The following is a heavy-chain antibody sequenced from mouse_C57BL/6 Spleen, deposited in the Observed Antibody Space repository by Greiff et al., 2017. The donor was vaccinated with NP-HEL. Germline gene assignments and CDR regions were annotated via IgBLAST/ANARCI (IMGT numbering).Heavy chain of an antibody. J-gene: IGHJ4*01. V-gene: IGHV1-53*01. CDR1: GYTFTSYW. CDR3: ARNDYDSDYYAMDY. D-gene: IGHD2-4*01. CDR2: INPSNGGT. Sequence: QVQLQQSGTELVKPGASVKLSCKASGYTFTSYWMHWVKQRPGQGLEWIGNINPSNGGTNYNEKFKSKATLTVDKSSSTAYMQLSSLTSEDSAVYCCARNDYDSDYYAMDYWGQGTSVTVSS.